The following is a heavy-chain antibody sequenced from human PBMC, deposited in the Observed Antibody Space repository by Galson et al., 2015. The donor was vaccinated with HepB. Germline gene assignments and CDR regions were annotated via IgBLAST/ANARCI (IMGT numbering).Heavy chain of an antibody. Sequence: SLRLSCAASGFTFSSYNMNWVRQAPGKGLEWVSFISSSSTYIYYADSVKGRFTVSRDNAKNSLYLQMNSLRAEDTAVYYCARGYSNILFPPDYWGQGTLVTVSS. CDR2: ISSSSTYI. V-gene: IGHV3-21*01. D-gene: IGHD2-21*01. CDR1: GFTFSSYN. J-gene: IGHJ4*02. CDR3: ARGYSNILFPPDY.